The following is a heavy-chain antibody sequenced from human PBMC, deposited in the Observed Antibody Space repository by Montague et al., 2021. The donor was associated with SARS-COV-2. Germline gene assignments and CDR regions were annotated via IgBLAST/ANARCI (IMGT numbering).Heavy chain of an antibody. V-gene: IGHV4-31*03. CDR1: GGSISSGGYY. D-gene: IGHD3-22*01. J-gene: IGHJ3*01. CDR3: ARARITMIVVVNAFDV. CDR2: IYYSGST. Sequence: TLSLTCTVSGGSISSGGYYWSWIRQHPGKGLEWIGYIYYSGSTXYNPSLKSRVTISVDTSKNQFSLKLSSVTAADTAVYYCARARITMIVVVNAFDVWGRGTMVTVSS.